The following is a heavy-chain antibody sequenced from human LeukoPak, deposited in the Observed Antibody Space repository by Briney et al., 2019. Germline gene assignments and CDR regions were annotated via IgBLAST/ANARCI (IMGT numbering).Heavy chain of an antibody. J-gene: IGHJ1*01. CDR2: IYSGGST. V-gene: IGHV3-53*01. CDR3: ARWGPGIAAAGTVDFQH. D-gene: IGHD6-13*01. Sequence: PGGSLRLSCAASGFTVSSNYMSWVRQAPGKGLEWVSVIYSGGSTYYADSVKGRFTISRDNSKNTLYLQMSSLRAEDTAVYYCARWGPGIAAAGTVDFQHWGQGTLVTVSS. CDR1: GFTVSSNY.